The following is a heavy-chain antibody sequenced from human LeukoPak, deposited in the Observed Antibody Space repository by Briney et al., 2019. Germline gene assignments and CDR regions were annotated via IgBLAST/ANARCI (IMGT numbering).Heavy chain of an antibody. V-gene: IGHV4-34*01. CDR1: GGSISSYY. Sequence: PSETLSLTCTVSGGSISSYYWSWIRQPPGKGLEWIGEINHSGSTNYNPSLKSRVTISVDTSKNQFSLKLSSVTAADTAVYYCARGLTSLPYDYIWGSYRNWFDPWGQGTLVTVSS. CDR3: ARGLTSLPYDYIWGSYRNWFDP. D-gene: IGHD3-16*01. J-gene: IGHJ5*02. CDR2: INHSGST.